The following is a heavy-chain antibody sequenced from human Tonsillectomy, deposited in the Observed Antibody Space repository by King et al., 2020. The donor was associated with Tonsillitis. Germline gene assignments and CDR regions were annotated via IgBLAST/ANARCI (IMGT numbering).Heavy chain of an antibody. V-gene: IGHV3-13*05. J-gene: IGHJ6*02. CDR1: GFTFSSYD. CDR3: ARAESYYYYGLDV. CDR2: IGAAGDP. Sequence: VQLVESGGGLVQPGGSLRLSCAASGFTFSSYDMYWVRQVTGKGLEWVSTIGAAGDPYYAGSVKGRFTISRENAKNSVYLQMDSLRAGDTAVYYCARAESYYYYGLDVWGQGTTVTGAS.